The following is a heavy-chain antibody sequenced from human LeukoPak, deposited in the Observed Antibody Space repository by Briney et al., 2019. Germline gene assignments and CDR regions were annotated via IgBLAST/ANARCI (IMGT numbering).Heavy chain of an antibody. CDR2: ISGSGGST. D-gene: IGHD1-26*01. CDR1: GFTFSSYA. V-gene: IGHV3-23*01. Sequence: GGSLRLSCAASGFTFSSYAMSWVRQAPGKGLEWVSAISGSGGSTYYADSVKGRFTISRDNSKNTLYLQMNSLRAEDTAVYYCGKTPKSGRYEALDFDYWGQGTLVTVSS. J-gene: IGHJ4*02. CDR3: GKTPKSGRYEALDFDY.